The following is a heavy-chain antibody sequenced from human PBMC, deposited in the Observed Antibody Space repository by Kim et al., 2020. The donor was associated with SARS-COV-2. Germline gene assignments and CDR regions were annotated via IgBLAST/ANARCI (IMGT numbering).Heavy chain of an antibody. J-gene: IGHJ4*02. V-gene: IGHV5-51*01. D-gene: IGHD6-19*01. Sequence: KYSPSFQGQVTISADKSISTAYLQWSSLKASDTAMYYCARRRGLVQYNDYWGQGTLVTVSS. CDR3: ARRRGLVQYNDY.